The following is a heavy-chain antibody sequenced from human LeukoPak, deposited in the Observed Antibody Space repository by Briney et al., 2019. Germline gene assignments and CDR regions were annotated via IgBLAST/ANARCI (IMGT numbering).Heavy chain of an antibody. Sequence: GGSLRLSCSASGITFSDYAMHWVRQAPGKGLEYVSGISDDGGGTYYADSVKGRFTISRDNSKNTLSLQMSSLRAEDTAVYYCVIGPYYYDSSGSQGIWGQGTLVTVSS. D-gene: IGHD3-22*01. J-gene: IGHJ4*02. V-gene: IGHV3-64D*06. CDR2: ISDDGGGT. CDR3: VIGPYYYDSSGSQGI. CDR1: GITFSDYA.